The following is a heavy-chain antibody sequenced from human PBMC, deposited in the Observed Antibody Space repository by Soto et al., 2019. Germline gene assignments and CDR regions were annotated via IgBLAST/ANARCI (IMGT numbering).Heavy chain of an antibody. CDR1: GYTFTSYG. CDR3: ARDTYYYDSSGYYIAHFDY. CDR2: ISAYNGNT. D-gene: IGHD3-22*01. V-gene: IGHV1-18*04. J-gene: IGHJ4*02. Sequence: ASVKVSCKASGYTFTSYGISRVRQAPGQGLEWMGWISAYNGNTNYAQKLQGRVTMTTDTSTSTAYMELRSLRSDDTAVYYCARDTYYYDSSGYYIAHFDYWGQGTLVTVSS.